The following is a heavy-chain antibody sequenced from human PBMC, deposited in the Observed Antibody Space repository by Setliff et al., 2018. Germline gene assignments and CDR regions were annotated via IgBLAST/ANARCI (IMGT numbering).Heavy chain of an antibody. V-gene: IGHV3-7*01. D-gene: IGHD6-19*01. Sequence: GGSLRLSCAASDLNFDKYWMTWVRQAPGKGLEWVANINQYGNETYSVKGRFTISRDNARNSVYLQMNSLRAEDAAVYYCATSDWYAAFDHWGQGTLVTVSS. CDR3: ATSDWYAAFDH. J-gene: IGHJ4*02. CDR2: INQYGNE. CDR1: DLNFDKYW.